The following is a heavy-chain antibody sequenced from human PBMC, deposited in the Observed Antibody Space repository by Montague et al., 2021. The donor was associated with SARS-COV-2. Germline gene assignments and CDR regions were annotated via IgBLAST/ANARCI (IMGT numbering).Heavy chain of an antibody. J-gene: IGHJ6*03. Sequence: SETLSLTCAVFDGSFSDFYWSWIRQPPGEELEWIGEINHSGTTYYNPSLKSRVTMSVDTSKNQFSLKLNSVTAADAAVYYCASGDDNGSGYLDVWGKGTTVTVSS. D-gene: IGHD1-26*01. CDR3: ASGDDNGSGYLDV. CDR1: DGSFSDFY. V-gene: IGHV4-34*01. CDR2: INHSGTT.